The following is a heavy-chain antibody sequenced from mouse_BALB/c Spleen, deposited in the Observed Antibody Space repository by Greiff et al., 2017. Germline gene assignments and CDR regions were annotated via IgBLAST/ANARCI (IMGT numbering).Heavy chain of an antibody. CDR1: GYTFTSYW. V-gene: IGHV1S81*02. CDR3: ARSSLLLRDGFDY. J-gene: IGHJ2*01. D-gene: IGHD1-1*01. CDR2: INPSNGRT. Sequence: VQLQQPGAELVKPGASVKLSCKASGYTFTSYWMHWVKQRPGQGLEWIGEINPSNGRTNYNEKFKSKATLTVDKSSSTAYMQLSSLTSEDSAVYYCARSSLLLRDGFDYWGQGTTRTGSS.